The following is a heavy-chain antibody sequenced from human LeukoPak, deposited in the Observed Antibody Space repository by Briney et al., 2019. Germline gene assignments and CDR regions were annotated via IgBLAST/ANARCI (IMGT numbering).Heavy chain of an antibody. CDR2: IGTAGEI. V-gene: IGHV3-13*01. CDR1: GFTFSNYE. Sequence: GGSLRLSCAASGFTFSNYEMNWVRQATGKGLEWVSGIGTAGEIYYPGSVKGRFTISRENAKNSLYLQMNSLRAGDTAVYYCARAAYSSTWYSRYFDLWGRGTLVTVSS. CDR3: ARAAYSSTWYSRYFDL. D-gene: IGHD6-13*01. J-gene: IGHJ2*01.